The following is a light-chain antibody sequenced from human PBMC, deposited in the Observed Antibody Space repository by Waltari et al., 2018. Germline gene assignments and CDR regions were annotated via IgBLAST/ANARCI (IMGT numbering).Light chain of an antibody. CDR1: QTITS. CDR2: ATS. CDR3: QQRSGRPLT. Sequence: IVLTQSPGTLSLSPGERATLSCRASQTITSLAWYQQTPGQAPRLLIYATSTRATGIPPRFTGSGSGTDFTLTINGLEPDDSAVYYCQQRSGRPLTFGGGTKVEIK. J-gene: IGKJ4*01. V-gene: IGKV3-11*01.